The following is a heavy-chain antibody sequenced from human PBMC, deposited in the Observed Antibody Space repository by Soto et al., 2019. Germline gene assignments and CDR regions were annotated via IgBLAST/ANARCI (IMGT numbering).Heavy chain of an antibody. CDR3: ARSNSSSWYWYYYYMDV. V-gene: IGHV1-8*01. D-gene: IGHD6-13*01. Sequence: GASVKVSCKASGYTFTSYDINWVRQATGQGLEWMGWMNPNSGNTGYAQKFQGRVTMTRNTSISTAYMELSSLRSEDTAVYYCARSNSSSWYWYYYYMDVWGKGTTVTVSS. J-gene: IGHJ6*03. CDR2: MNPNSGNT. CDR1: GYTFTSYD.